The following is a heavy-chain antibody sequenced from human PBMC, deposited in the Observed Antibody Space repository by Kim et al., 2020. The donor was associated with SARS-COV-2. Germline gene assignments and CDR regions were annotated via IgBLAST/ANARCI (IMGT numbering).Heavy chain of an antibody. J-gene: IGHJ4*02. CDR1: GFIFSDYG. CDR2: ISYDGTIK. D-gene: IGHD1-26*01. Sequence: GGSLRLSCAASGFIFSDYGMHWVRQAPGKGLEWVALISYDGTIKHYADSVKGRFTISRDNAKNTLYLQMNSLRAEDTAVYYCAKDRWGLLLLPDYWGQGTLVTVSS. CDR3: AKDRWGLLLLPDY. V-gene: IGHV3-30*18.